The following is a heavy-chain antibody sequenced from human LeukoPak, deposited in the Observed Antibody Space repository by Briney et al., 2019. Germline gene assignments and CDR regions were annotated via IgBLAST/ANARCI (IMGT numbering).Heavy chain of an antibody. CDR2: ISSSGSTI. Sequence: GGSLRLSCAASGFTFSSYEMNWVRQAPGKGLEWVSYISSSGSTIYYADSVKGRFTISRDNAKDSLYLQMNSLRAEDTAVYYCAKDRPVYSGSYWYWGQGTLVTVSS. J-gene: IGHJ4*02. D-gene: IGHD1-26*01. V-gene: IGHV3-48*03. CDR3: AKDRPVYSGSYWY. CDR1: GFTFSSYE.